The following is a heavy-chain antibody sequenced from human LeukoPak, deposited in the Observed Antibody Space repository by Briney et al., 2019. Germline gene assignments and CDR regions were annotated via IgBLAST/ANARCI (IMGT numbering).Heavy chain of an antibody. D-gene: IGHD6-19*01. Sequence: AGGSLRLSCAASGFTVSSNYMNWVRQAPGKGLEWVSSISSSSSYIYYADSVKGRFTISRDNAKNSLYLQMNSLRAEDTAVYYCARLTGYSSGWYLDYWGQGTLVTVSS. J-gene: IGHJ4*02. CDR2: ISSSSSYI. CDR3: ARLTGYSSGWYLDY. CDR1: GFTVSSNY. V-gene: IGHV3-21*01.